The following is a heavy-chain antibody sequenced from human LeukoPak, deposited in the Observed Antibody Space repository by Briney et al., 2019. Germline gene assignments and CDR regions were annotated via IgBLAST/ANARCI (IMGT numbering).Heavy chain of an antibody. D-gene: IGHD5-12*01. J-gene: IGHJ4*02. V-gene: IGHV4-59*08. CDR3: ARRYSGFHDY. Sequence: ETLSLTCTVSGGSISSYFWSWIRQPPGKGLGWIGYISYSGSTNYNPSLNSRITISVDTSMNQFSLKLSSVTAADTAVYYCARRYSGFHDYWGQGTLVSASS. CDR2: ISYSGST. CDR1: GGSISSYF.